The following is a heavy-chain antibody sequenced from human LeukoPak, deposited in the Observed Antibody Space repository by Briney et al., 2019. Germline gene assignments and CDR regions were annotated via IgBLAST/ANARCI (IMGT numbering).Heavy chain of an antibody. J-gene: IGHJ3*01. D-gene: IGHD1-26*01. Sequence: GGSLRLSCASSGFTFSRYGMHWVRQAPGKGLEWVAVISYDENNKYYAGSVKGRFTISRDNSKNTLYLQMNSLRAEDTAIYHCARDIEISTWGLGTMVTVSS. CDR2: ISYDENNK. CDR1: GFTFSRYG. V-gene: IGHV3-30*03. CDR3: ARDIEIST.